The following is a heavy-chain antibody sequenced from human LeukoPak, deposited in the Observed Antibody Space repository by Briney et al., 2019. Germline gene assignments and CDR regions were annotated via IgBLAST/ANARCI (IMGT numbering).Heavy chain of an antibody. V-gene: IGHV3-23*01. D-gene: IGHD5-18*01. J-gene: IGHJ4*02. CDR2: ISGSGDST. Sequence: GGSLRLSCAASGFTFSNYALSWVRQAPGKGLEWVSSISGSGDSTNYADSVKGRFTISRDNSKNTLYLQMNSLRAEDTAVYYCARGDSDTAIDYWGQGTLVTVSS. CDR1: GFTFSNYA. CDR3: ARGDSDTAIDY.